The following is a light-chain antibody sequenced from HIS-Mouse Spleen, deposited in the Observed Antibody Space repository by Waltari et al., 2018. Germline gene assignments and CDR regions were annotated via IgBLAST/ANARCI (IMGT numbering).Light chain of an antibody. CDR3: VAWDDSLSGPV. V-gene: IGLV1-47*01. Sequence: QSVLTQPPSASGTPGQRVTISCSGSSSNIGSNYVYWYQQLPGTAPKLLISRNTQRPSGVPDRFSGSKSGTSASLAISGLRSEDEADYYCVAWDDSLSGPVFGGGTKLTVL. CDR1: SSNIGSNY. J-gene: IGLJ3*02. CDR2: RNT.